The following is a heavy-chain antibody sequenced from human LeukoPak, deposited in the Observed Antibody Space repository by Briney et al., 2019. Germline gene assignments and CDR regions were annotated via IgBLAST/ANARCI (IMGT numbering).Heavy chain of an antibody. V-gene: IGHV3-74*01. CDR3: AREDSSGWYLDY. D-gene: IGHD6-19*01. CDR2: INSDGSST. Sequence: GGSLRLSCAASGFTFSSYWMHWVRQAPGKGLVWVSRINSDGSSTSYADSVKGRFTISRDSAKNTLYLQMNSLRAEDTAVYYCAREDSSGWYLDYWGQGTLVTVSS. J-gene: IGHJ4*02. CDR1: GFTFSSYW.